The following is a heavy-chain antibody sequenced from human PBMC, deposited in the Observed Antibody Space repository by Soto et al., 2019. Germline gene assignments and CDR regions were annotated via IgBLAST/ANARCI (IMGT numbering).Heavy chain of an antibody. V-gene: IGHV3-30*18. J-gene: IGHJ6*03. Sequence: GGSLRLSCAASGFTFSSYGMHWVRQAPGKGLEWVAVILYDGSNKYYADSVKGRFTISRDNSKNTLYLQMNSLRAEDTAVYYCAKDPQGTDEYMDVWGKGTTVTVSS. CDR1: GFTFSSYG. CDR3: AKDPQGTDEYMDV. CDR2: ILYDGSNK. D-gene: IGHD3-10*01.